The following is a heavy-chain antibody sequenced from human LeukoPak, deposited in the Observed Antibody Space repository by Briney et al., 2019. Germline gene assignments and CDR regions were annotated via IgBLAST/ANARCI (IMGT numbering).Heavy chain of an antibody. V-gene: IGHV3-23*01. D-gene: IGHD2/OR15-2a*01. Sequence: PGGSLRLSCAASGSTFSSYAMSWVRQAPGKGLEWVSAIGGSGGSTYYADSVKGRFTISRDNSKNTLYLQMNSLRAEDTAVYYCAKFSMISPPGDYWGQGTLVTVSS. J-gene: IGHJ4*02. CDR1: GSTFSSYA. CDR3: AKFSMISPPGDY. CDR2: IGGSGGST.